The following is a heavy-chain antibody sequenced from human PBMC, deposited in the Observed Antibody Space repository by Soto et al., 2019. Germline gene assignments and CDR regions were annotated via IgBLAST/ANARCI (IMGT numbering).Heavy chain of an antibody. D-gene: IGHD2-21*02. J-gene: IGHJ4*02. V-gene: IGHV3-23*05. Sequence: EVRLLESGGGSEQPGGSLRLSCAASGFNFRTYAMYWVRQDPGKGLEWVSAIDDGNSAYYADSVKGRFITSRDNSRNTVYLQMDGLRVEDTAIYFCTKRPMCAGDCWYFDDWGQGILVTVSS. CDR3: TKRPMCAGDCWYFDD. CDR1: GFNFRTYA. CDR2: IDDGNSA.